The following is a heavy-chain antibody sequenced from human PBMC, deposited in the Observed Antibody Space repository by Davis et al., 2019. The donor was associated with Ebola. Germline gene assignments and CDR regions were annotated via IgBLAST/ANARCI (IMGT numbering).Heavy chain of an antibody. D-gene: IGHD2-8*01. CDR1: GFTFSSYA. CDR2: ISYDGSNK. V-gene: IGHV3-30-3*01. J-gene: IGHJ6*02. Sequence: GGSLRLSCAASGFTFSSYAMHWVRQAPGKGLEWVAVISYDGSNKYYADSVKGRFTISRDNSKNTLYLQMNSLRAEDTAVYYCARDIRGRRSCTNGVCYVYYYYGMDVWGQGTTVTVSS. CDR3: ARDIRGRRSCTNGVCYVYYYYGMDV.